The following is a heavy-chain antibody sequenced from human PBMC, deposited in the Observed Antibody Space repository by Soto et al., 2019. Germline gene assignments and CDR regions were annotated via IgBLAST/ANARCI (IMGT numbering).Heavy chain of an antibody. CDR2: ISYDGSNK. CDR1: GFTFSSYG. CDR3: ARISQRGRAARRHFDY. J-gene: IGHJ4*02. V-gene: IGHV3-30*03. Sequence: GGSLRLSCAASGFTFSSYGMHWVRQAPGKGLEWVAVISYDGSNKYYADSVKGRFTISRDNSKNTLYLQMNSLRAEDTAVYYCARISQRGRAARRHFDYWGQGTLVTVSS. D-gene: IGHD6-6*01.